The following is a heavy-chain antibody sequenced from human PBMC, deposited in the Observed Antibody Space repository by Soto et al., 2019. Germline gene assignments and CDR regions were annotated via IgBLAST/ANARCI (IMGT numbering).Heavy chain of an antibody. J-gene: IGHJ6*03. CDR2: IKQDGSEK. CDR1: GFTFSSYW. D-gene: IGHD3-9*01. V-gene: IGHV3-7*01. Sequence: GGSLRLSCAASGFTFSSYWMSWVRQAPGKGLEWVANIKQDGSEKYYVDSVKGRFTISRDNAKNSLYLQMNSLRAEDTAVYYCARTNYDILTGYNRYYYYYMDVWGKGTTVTVSS. CDR3: ARTNYDILTGYNRYYYYYMDV.